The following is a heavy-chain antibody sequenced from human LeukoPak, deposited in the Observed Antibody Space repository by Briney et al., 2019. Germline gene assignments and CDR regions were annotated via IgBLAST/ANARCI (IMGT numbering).Heavy chain of an antibody. CDR3: ARDLVDGVGAPGAY. J-gene: IGHJ4*02. CDR1: GYTFTNYG. V-gene: IGHV1-18*01. D-gene: IGHD1-26*01. Sequence: ASVKVSCKASGYTFTNYGITWMRQAPGQGLEWMGWINTYNGITNYAQKLQGRVTITTDTSTSTAYMELRSLRSDDTAVFYCARDLVDGVGAPGAYWGQGALVTVSS. CDR2: INTYNGIT.